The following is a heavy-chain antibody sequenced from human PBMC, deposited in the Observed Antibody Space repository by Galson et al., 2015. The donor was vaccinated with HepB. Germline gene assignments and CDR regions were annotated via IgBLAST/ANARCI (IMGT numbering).Heavy chain of an antibody. CDR3: ARDVSSRGYSSSPTPGY. Sequence: SVKVSCKASGYTFTSYAMHWVRQAPGQRLEWMGWINAGNGNTKYSQKFQGRVTITRDTSASTAYMELSSLRSEDTAVYYCARDVSSRGYSSSPTPGYWGQGTLVTVSS. CDR1: GYTFTSYA. V-gene: IGHV1-3*01. J-gene: IGHJ4*02. D-gene: IGHD6-13*01. CDR2: INAGNGNT.